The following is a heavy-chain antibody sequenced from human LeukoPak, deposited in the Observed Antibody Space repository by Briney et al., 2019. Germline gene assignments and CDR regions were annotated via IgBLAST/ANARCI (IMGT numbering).Heavy chain of an antibody. Sequence: SETLSLTCTVSGGSISSGSYYWSWIRQPAGNGLEWIGRIYTSGSTNYNPSLKSRVTISVDTSKNQFSLKLSSVTAADTAVYYCARIDILTGYFNYWGQGTLVTVSS. V-gene: IGHV4-61*02. CDR3: ARIDILTGYFNY. J-gene: IGHJ4*02. CDR2: IYTSGST. CDR1: GGSISSGSYY. D-gene: IGHD3-9*01.